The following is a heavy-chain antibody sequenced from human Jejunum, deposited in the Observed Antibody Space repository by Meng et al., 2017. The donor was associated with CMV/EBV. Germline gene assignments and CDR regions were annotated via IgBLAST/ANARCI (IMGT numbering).Heavy chain of an antibody. J-gene: IGHJ3*02. D-gene: IGHD2-2*01. CDR3: ARRGGYCSSPSCPGAFDI. Sequence: SYAMHWVRQAPGKGLEWVAVISYDGSNKYYADSVKGRFTISRDNSKNTLYLQMSSLTAEDTAVYYCARRGGYCSSPSCPGAFDIWGHGTMVTVSS. CDR1: SYA. CDR2: ISYDGSNK. V-gene: IGHV3-30-3*01.